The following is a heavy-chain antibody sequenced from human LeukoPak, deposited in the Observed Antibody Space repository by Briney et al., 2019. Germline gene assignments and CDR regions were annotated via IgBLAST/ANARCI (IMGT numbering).Heavy chain of an antibody. Sequence: GGSLRLSCAASGFTFSSHAMSGVRDAPGEGLEWVSAICDDVVSTYYADSVRGRFTISRDNPKNTLYLQMNSLRPEDRAVYSCAKRGTMIVVVHYYYGMDVWGQGTTVTVSS. V-gene: IGHV3-23*01. CDR3: AKRGTMIVVVHYYYGMDV. CDR2: ICDDVVST. CDR1: GFTFSSHA. D-gene: IGHD3-22*01. J-gene: IGHJ6*02.